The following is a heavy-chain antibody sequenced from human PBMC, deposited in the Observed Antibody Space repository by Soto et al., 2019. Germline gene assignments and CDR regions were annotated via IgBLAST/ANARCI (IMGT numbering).Heavy chain of an antibody. CDR1: GFIFSSYS. Sequence: NPGGSLRLSCAASGFIFSSYSMNWVRQAPGKGLEWISSMSSRSDYIYYADSLKGRFTISRDNAKNSLYLQMNSLRADDTAVYYCAREVDFGFDYWGQGTPVTVSS. CDR2: MSSRSDYI. CDR3: AREVDFGFDY. J-gene: IGHJ4*02. D-gene: IGHD5-12*01. V-gene: IGHV3-21*01.